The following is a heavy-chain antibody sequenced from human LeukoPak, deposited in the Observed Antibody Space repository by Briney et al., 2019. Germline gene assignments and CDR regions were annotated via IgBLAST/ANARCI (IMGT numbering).Heavy chain of an antibody. Sequence: ASVKVSCKASGYTFTSYGISWVRQAPGQGLEWMGWISAYNGNTNYAQKLQGRVTMTTDTSTSTAYMELRSLRSDDTAVYYCARVPTVTTSTSLTYYFDHWGQGTLVTVSS. D-gene: IGHD4-17*01. CDR3: ARVPTVTTSTSLTYYFDH. V-gene: IGHV1-18*01. J-gene: IGHJ4*02. CDR2: ISAYNGNT. CDR1: GYTFTSYG.